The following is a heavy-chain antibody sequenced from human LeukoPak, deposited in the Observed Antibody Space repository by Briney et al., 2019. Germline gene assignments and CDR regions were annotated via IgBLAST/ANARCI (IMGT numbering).Heavy chain of an antibody. CDR3: ARDHSGGSIAAPEADY. CDR2: INPNSGGT. V-gene: IGHV1-2*02. J-gene: IGHJ4*02. CDR1: GYTFTGYY. D-gene: IGHD6-6*01. Sequence: ASVKVSCKASGYTFTGYYMHWVRQAPGQGLEWMGWINPNSGGTNYAQKFQGRVTMTRDTSISTAYMELSRLRSDDTAVYYCARDHSGGSIAAPEADYWGQGTLVTVSS.